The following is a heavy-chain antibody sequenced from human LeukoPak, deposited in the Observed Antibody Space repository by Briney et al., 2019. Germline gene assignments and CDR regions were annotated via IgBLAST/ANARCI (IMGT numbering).Heavy chain of an antibody. CDR2: INPNSGGT. J-gene: IGHJ6*03. CDR3: ARVYYDSSGWGVGYYYYYYMDV. CDR1: GYTFTGYY. Sequence: ASVKVSCKASGYTFTGYYMHWVRQAPGQGLEWMGWINPNSGGTNYAQKFQGRVTMTRDTSISTAYMELSRLRSDDTAVHYCARVYYDSSGWGVGYYYYYYMDVWGKGTTVTVSS. D-gene: IGHD3-22*01. V-gene: IGHV1-2*02.